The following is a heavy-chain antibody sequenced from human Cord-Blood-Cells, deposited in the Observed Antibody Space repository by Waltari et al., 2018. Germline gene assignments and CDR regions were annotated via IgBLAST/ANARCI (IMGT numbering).Heavy chain of an antibody. CDR1: GGSFRGYY. Sequence: QVQLQQWGAGLLKPSETLSLTCAAYGGSFRGYYWSWIRQPPGKGLDWIGENKRSGSTNYNPSLKSRVTITVDTSKNQFSLQLSSGTAADTAVYYCARGGDSGSYSEYFQHWGQGTLVTVSS. D-gene: IGHD1-26*01. V-gene: IGHV4-34*01. J-gene: IGHJ1*01. CDR2: NKRSGST. CDR3: ARGGDSGSYSEYFQH.